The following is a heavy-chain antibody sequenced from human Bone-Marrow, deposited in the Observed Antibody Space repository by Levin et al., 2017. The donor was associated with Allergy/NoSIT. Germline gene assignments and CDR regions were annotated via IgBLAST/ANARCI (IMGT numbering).Heavy chain of an antibody. J-gene: IGHJ4*02. CDR2: MNPNSGNT. Sequence: GESLKISCKASGYTFTSYDINWVRQATGQGLEWMGWMNPNSGNTGYAQKFQGRVTMTRNTSISTAYMELSSLRSEDTAVYYCARGGKDSSSSRIFDYWGQGTLVTVSS. V-gene: IGHV1-8*01. CDR3: ARGGKDSSSSRIFDY. D-gene: IGHD6-6*01. CDR1: GYTFTSYD.